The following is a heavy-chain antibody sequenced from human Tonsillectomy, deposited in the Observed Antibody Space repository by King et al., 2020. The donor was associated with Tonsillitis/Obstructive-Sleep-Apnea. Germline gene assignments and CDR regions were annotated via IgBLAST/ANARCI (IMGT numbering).Heavy chain of an antibody. CDR1: GFTFSSYG. Sequence: VQLVESGGGVVQPGRSLRLSCAASGFTFSSYGMHWVRQAPGKGLEWVAVIWYDGSNKYYADSVKGRFTISRDNSKNTLYLQMNSLRAEDTAGYYCASHRIAAAGTPGTFDSWGQGTMVTVAS. V-gene: IGHV3-33*01. J-gene: IGHJ3*02. CDR2: IWYDGSNK. CDR3: ASHRIAAAGTPGTFDS. D-gene: IGHD6-13*01.